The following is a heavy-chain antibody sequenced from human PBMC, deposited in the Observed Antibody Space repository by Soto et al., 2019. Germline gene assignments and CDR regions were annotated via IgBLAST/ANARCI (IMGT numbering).Heavy chain of an antibody. CDR2: INNNGST. CDR3: ARGKGYCSGGSCYVRRAIYYYYMDV. CDR1: GGSISSGGYY. V-gene: IGHV4-31*03. J-gene: IGHJ6*03. Sequence: SETLSLTCTVSGGSISSGGYYWSWIRQHPGKGLEWIGYINNNGSTNYNPSLKSRVTISEDTSKNQFSLKLISVTAADTAVYYCARGKGYCSGGSCYVRRAIYYYYMDVWGKGTTVTVSS. D-gene: IGHD2-15*01.